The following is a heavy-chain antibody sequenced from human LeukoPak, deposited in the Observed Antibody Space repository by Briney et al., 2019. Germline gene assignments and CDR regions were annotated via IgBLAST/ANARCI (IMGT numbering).Heavy chain of an antibody. CDR1: GGTFSCYA. Sequence: ASVKVSCKASGGTFSCYAISWVRQAPGQGLEWMGGIIPIFGTANYAQKVQGRVTITADESTSTAYMELSSLRSEDTAVYYCARDSKDLYYYYGMDVWGQGTTVTVSS. CDR3: ARDSKDLYYYYGMDV. V-gene: IGHV1-69*13. D-gene: IGHD4-11*01. CDR2: IIPIFGTA. J-gene: IGHJ6*02.